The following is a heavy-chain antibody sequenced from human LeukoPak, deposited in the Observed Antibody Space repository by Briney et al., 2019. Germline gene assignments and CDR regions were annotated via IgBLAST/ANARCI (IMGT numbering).Heavy chain of an antibody. J-gene: IGHJ4*01. CDR3: ARVHSCGWYSGGNVDY. V-gene: IGHV3-21*01. D-gene: IGHD6-19*01. Sequence: GGSLRLSCAASGFTFSSYSMNWVRQAPGKGLEWVSSISSSSSYIYYADSVKGRFTISRDNAKNSLHLQMNSLRAEDTAVYYCARVHSCGWYSGGNVDYWGHGTLVTVSS. CDR1: GFTFSSYS. CDR2: ISSSSSYI.